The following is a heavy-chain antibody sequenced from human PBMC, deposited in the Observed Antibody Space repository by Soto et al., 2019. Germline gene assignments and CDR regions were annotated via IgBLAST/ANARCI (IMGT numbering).Heavy chain of an antibody. CDR3: ARDQRGIVVVITPDAFDI. V-gene: IGHV1-18*01. CDR2: ISAYNGNT. D-gene: IGHD3-22*01. Sequence: GASVKVSCKASGYTFTSYGISWVRQAPGQGLEWMGWISAYNGNTNYAQKLQGRVTMTTDTSTSTAYMELRSLRSDDTAVYYCARDQRGIVVVITPDAFDIWGQGTMVTVSS. CDR1: GYTFTSYG. J-gene: IGHJ3*02.